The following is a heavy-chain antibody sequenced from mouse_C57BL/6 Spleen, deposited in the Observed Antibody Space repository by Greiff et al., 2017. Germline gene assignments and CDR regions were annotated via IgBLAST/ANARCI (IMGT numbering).Heavy chain of an antibody. V-gene: IGHV2-9-1*01. Sequence: QVQLQQSGPGLVAPSQSLSITCTVSGFSLTSYAISWVRQPPGKGLEWLGVIWTGGGTNYNSALKSRLSISKDNSKSQVFLKMNSLQTDDTDRYDCARKDYSNYDYAMDYWGQGTSGTVSS. CDR1: GFSLTSYA. J-gene: IGHJ4*01. D-gene: IGHD2-5*01. CDR2: IWTGGGT. CDR3: ARKDYSNYDYAMDY.